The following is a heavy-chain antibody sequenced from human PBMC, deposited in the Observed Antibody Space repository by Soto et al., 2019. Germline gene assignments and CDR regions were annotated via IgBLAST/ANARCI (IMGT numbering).Heavy chain of an antibody. Sequence: KPSETLSLTCTVSGGSISSHYWSWVRQPPGKGLEWIGFVYYSGTTKYNPSLRSRVTLSLDTSQNQLSLKLTSVTAADTAVYYCARESAGSGKNNWFDPWGQGTLVTVSS. CDR3: ARESAGSGKNNWFDP. V-gene: IGHV4-59*11. J-gene: IGHJ5*02. CDR1: GGSISSHY. CDR2: VYYSGTT.